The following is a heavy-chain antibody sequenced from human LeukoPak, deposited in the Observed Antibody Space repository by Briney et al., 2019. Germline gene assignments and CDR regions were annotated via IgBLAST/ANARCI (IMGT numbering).Heavy chain of an antibody. D-gene: IGHD3-22*01. V-gene: IGHV3-7*01. CDR1: GFTFSYW. CDR3: ARDRYYEPFDY. CDR2: IKKDGSEK. J-gene: IGHJ4*02. Sequence: PGGSLRLSCAASGFTFSYWMSWVRQAPGKGLEWVANIKKDGSEKYYVDSVKGRFTISRDNAKTSLYLQMNSLRAEDTAVYYCARDRYYEPFDYWGQGTLVTVSS.